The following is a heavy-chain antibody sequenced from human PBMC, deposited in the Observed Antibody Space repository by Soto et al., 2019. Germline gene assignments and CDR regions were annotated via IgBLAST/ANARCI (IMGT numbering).Heavy chain of an antibody. CDR3: ARDQLRYSGSYQRTGAFDI. CDR2: IWYDGSNK. V-gene: IGHV3-33*01. D-gene: IGHD1-26*01. J-gene: IGHJ3*02. Sequence: QVQLVESGGGVVQPGRSLRLSCAASGFTFSSYGMHWVRQAPGKGLEWVAVIWYDGSNKYYADSVKGRFTISRDNSKNXLXXPMNSLRAEDTAVYYCARDQLRYSGSYQRTGAFDIWGQGTMVTVSS. CDR1: GFTFSSYG.